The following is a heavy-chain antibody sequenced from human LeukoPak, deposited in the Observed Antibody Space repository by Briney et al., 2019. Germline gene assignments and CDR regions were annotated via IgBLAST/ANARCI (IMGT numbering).Heavy chain of an antibody. CDR2: INHSGST. J-gene: IGHJ5*02. V-gene: IGHV4-34*01. Sequence: SETLSLTCAVYGGSFSGYYWSWIRQPSGKGLEWIGEINHSGSTNYNPSLKSRVTISVDTSKNQFSLKLSSVTAADTAVYYCARGGYNSRRDNWFDPWGQGTLVTVSS. CDR3: ARGGYNSRRDNWFDP. CDR1: GGSFSGYY. D-gene: IGHD5-12*01.